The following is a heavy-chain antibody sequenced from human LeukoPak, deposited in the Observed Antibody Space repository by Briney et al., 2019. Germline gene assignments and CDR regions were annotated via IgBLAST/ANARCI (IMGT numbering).Heavy chain of an antibody. CDR3: ARDNYGSGSLLLDNWFDP. CDR1: GGSISSYY. V-gene: IGHV4-59*01. J-gene: IGHJ5*02. CDR2: IYYSGST. D-gene: IGHD3-10*01. Sequence: PSETLSLTCTVSGGSISSYYWSWIRQPPGKGLEWIGYIYYSGSTNYNSSLKSRVTISVDTSKNQFSLKLSSVTAADTAVYYCARDNYGSGSLLLDNWFDPWGQGTLVTVSS.